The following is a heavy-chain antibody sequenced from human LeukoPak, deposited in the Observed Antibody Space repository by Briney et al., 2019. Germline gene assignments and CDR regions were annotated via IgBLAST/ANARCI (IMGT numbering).Heavy chain of an antibody. CDR3: ARDKAAAGLFDY. J-gene: IGHJ4*02. Sequence: GGSLRLSCAASGFTFDDYGMSWVRQAPGKGLEWVSVIYSGGSTYYADSVKGRFTISRDNSKNTLYLQMNSLRAEDTAVYYCARDKAAAGLFDYWGQGTLVTVSS. V-gene: IGHV3-53*01. CDR2: IYSGGST. D-gene: IGHD6-13*01. CDR1: GFTFDDYG.